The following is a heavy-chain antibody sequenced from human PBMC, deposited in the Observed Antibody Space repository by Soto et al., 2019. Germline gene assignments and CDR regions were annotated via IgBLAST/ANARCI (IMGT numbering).Heavy chain of an antibody. V-gene: IGHV4-59*01. Sequence: SETLSLTCSVSGGPISSYFWTWIRQPPGKGLEWIGYVNYSGGIAYNPSLKSRFTLSVYTSNNEISLKLSSVTAADTAVYYCVGYCSGGSCPDRWGQGTLVTVSS. D-gene: IGHD2-15*01. CDR3: VGYCSGGSCPDR. J-gene: IGHJ5*02. CDR2: VNYSGGI. CDR1: GGPISSYF.